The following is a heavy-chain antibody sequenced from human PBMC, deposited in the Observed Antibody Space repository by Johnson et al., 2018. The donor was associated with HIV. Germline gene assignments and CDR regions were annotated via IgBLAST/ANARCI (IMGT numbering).Heavy chain of an antibody. CDR3: ARDGGYSYGDAFDI. J-gene: IGHJ3*02. CDR2: ISYDGSNK. Sequence: QEQLVESGGGVVQPGRSLRLSCAASGFTFSSYAMHWVRQAPGKGLEWVAVISYDGSNKYYADSVKGRFTISRDNSKNTLYLQMNSLRAEDTAVYYWARDGGYSYGDAFDIWGQGTMVTVSS. CDR1: GFTFSSYA. V-gene: IGHV3-30-3*01. D-gene: IGHD5-18*01.